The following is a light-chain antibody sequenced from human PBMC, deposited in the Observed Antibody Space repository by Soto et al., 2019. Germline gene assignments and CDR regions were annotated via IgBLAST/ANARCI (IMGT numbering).Light chain of an antibody. V-gene: IGLV2-23*02. CDR3: CSYAGSSNVV. J-gene: IGLJ2*01. Sequence: QSALTQPASVSGSPGQSITISCTGTSSDVGSYNLVSWYQQHPGKAPKLMIYEVSKRPSGVSNRFSGSKSGNTASLTISGLHAEDEADYYCCSYAGSSNVVFGGGTKLTVL. CDR2: EVS. CDR1: SSDVGSYNL.